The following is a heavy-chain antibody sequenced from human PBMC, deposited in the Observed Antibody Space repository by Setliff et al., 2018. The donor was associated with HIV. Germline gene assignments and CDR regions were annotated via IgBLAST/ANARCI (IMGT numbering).Heavy chain of an antibody. CDR3: ATSFGSGVAPFDN. CDR1: EDTFDSYT. J-gene: IGHJ4*02. D-gene: IGHD3-10*01. Sequence: ASVKVSCKASEDTFDSYTIHWVRQTPGQGLEWMGRTIPVLSMSNFALKFQGRGSIFADKSTSTAYLGLNGLTSEDTAIYYCATSFGSGVAPFDNWGQGTLVTVSS. V-gene: IGHV1-69*02. CDR2: TIPVLSMS.